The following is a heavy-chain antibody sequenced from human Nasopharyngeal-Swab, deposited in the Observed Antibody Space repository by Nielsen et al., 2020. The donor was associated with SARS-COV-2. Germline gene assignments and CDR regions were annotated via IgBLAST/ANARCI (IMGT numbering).Heavy chain of an antibody. V-gene: IGHV4-59*08. CDR1: GDSMTSSW. CDR3: ARPATTAQSDAFDI. CDR2: FYHTGNT. D-gene: IGHD1-1*01. Sequence: SETLSLTCTVSGDSMTSSWWTWIRQSPGKGLEWIGYFYHTGNTYYNPSLQSRVTISVDTSKNRFSLRLNSVTAADTAVYYCARPATTAQSDAFDIWGQGTMVTVS. J-gene: IGHJ3*02.